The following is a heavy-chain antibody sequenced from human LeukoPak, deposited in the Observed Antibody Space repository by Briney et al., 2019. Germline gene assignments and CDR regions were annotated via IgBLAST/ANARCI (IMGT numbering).Heavy chain of an antibody. CDR2: IGSSDAII. D-gene: IGHD6-19*01. CDR1: GFNVNDYY. Sequence: GGSLRLSCAVSGFNVNDYYISWIRQAPGKGLEWVSDIGSSDAIIAYGDSVRGRFTISRDFASNSLYLQMTSLRVEDTAVYYCAREIVAGAFDSWGQGTLVTASS. J-gene: IGHJ4*02. CDR3: AREIVAGAFDS. V-gene: IGHV3-11*01.